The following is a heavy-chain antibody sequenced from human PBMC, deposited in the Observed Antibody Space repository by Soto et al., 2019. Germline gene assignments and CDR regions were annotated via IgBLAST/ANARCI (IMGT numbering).Heavy chain of an antibody. CDR1: SGSISSSNW. CDR3: ARGGASAIRNWFDP. J-gene: IGHJ5*02. Sequence: QVQLQESGPGLVKPSGTLSLTCAVSSGSISSSNWWSWVRQPPAKGLEWIVEIYHSGSTNYNPSLKSRVTISVDKSKNQFSLELSSVTAADTAVYYCARGGASAIRNWFDPWGQGTLVTVSS. V-gene: IGHV4-4*02. D-gene: IGHD6-13*01. CDR2: IYHSGST.